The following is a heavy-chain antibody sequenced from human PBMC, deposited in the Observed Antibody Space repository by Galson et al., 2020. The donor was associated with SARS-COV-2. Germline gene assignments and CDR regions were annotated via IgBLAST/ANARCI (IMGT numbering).Heavy chain of an antibody. CDR2: IRYDGINK. CDR1: GFIFRSYG. J-gene: IGHJ5*02. V-gene: IGHV3-30*02. Sequence: GESLKISCAASGFIFRSYGMHWVRQSPGKGLEWVAFIRYDGINKYYGDSVKGRFTISRDNSKNTLYLQMNSLRAEDTAVYYCAKSPGSLINLGSEYNWFEPGGQGTLVTVSS. D-gene: IGHD3-10*01. CDR3: AKSPGSLINLGSEYNWFEP.